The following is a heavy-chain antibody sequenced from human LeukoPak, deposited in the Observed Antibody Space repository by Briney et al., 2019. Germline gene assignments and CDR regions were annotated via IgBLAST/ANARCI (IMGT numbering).Heavy chain of an antibody. CDR3: ARDTYYYDSSGYFDY. Sequence: GGSLRLSCAASGFTSDDYGMSWVRQAPGKGLGWVSGINWNGGSTGYADSVKGRFTISRDNAKNSLYLQMNSLRAEDTALYYCARDTYYYDSSGYFDYWGQGTLVTVSS. D-gene: IGHD3-22*01. J-gene: IGHJ4*02. V-gene: IGHV3-20*04. CDR1: GFTSDDYG. CDR2: INWNGGST.